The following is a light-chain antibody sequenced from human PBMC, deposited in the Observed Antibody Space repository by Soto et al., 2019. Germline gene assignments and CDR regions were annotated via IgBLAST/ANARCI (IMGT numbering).Light chain of an antibody. Sequence: EIVMTQSPATLSVSPGERATLSCRANQSVSSNLAWYQHRPGQAPRLLISGASTRAADTPDRFSGSGSGAQFTLTISRLEPEDFAVYYCHQYGSSPPYSFGQGTRLEI. CDR2: GAS. CDR1: QSVSSN. CDR3: HQYGSSPPYS. V-gene: IGKV3D-15*01. J-gene: IGKJ2*03.